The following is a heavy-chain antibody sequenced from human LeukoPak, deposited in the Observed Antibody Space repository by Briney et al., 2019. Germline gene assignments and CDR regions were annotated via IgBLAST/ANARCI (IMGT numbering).Heavy chain of an antibody. CDR2: ISYDGSNK. D-gene: IGHD2-2*01. Sequence: GGSLRLSCAASGFTFSSYAMHWVRQAPGKGLEWVAVISYDGSNKYYADSVKGRFTISRDNSKNTLYLQMNSLRAEDTAVYYCAKEPDSHCSSVSCFMNYWGQGTLVTVSS. CDR3: AKEPDSHCSSVSCFMNY. V-gene: IGHV3-30-3*01. J-gene: IGHJ4*02. CDR1: GFTFSSYA.